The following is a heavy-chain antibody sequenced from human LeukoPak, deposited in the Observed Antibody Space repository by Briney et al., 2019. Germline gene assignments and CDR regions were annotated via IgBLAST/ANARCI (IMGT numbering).Heavy chain of an antibody. CDR2: IYPGDSGT. D-gene: IGHD3-22*01. CDR3: ARRRYYDSSGYYSDY. CDR1: GYRFTSYW. J-gene: IGHJ4*02. Sequence: GESLKISCKGSGYRFTSYWIGLVRQMPGKGLEWIAIIYPGDSGTRYSPFLQCQVTIPAAKSIRTADLQWGRLKASDTAMYNCARRRYYDSSGYYSDYWGQGTLVTVSS. V-gene: IGHV5-51*01.